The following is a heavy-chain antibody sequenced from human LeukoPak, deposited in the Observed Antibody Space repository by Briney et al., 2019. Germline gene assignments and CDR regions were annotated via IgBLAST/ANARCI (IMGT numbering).Heavy chain of an antibody. D-gene: IGHD5-24*01. V-gene: IGHV4-59*01. CDR3: ARAGGYNSPFGY. CDR2: IYYSGST. Sequence: SETLSLTCTVSGGSINSYYWSGIRQPPGKGLEWIGYIYYSGSTNYNPSLKSRVTISVDTSKNQFSLKLSSVTAADTAVYYCARAGGYNSPFGYWGQGTLVTVSS. CDR1: GGSINSYY. J-gene: IGHJ4*02.